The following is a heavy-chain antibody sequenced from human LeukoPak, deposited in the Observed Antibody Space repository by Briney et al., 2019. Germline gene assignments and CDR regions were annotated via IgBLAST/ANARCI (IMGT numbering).Heavy chain of an antibody. CDR1: GFTFNSNW. Sequence: GGSLRLSCAASGFTFNSNWMSWVRQAPGKGLEWVANIKQDGSEKYYVDSVKGRFTISRDNAKNSLYLQMNSLRAEDTAVYYCARDSSSGSYDAFDIWGQGTMVTVSS. CDR2: IKQDGSEK. CDR3: ARDSSSGSYDAFDI. V-gene: IGHV3-7*01. J-gene: IGHJ3*02. D-gene: IGHD6-19*01.